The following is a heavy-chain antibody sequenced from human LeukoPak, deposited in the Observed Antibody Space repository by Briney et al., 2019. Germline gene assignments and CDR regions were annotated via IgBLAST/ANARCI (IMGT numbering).Heavy chain of an antibody. CDR2: ISGSDGST. J-gene: IGHJ4*02. CDR3: AKDVARSWVLGFDH. V-gene: IGHV3-23*01. Sequence: HPGGSLRLSCAASGFTFGSYAMSWVRQAPGKGLEWVSGISGSDGSTYYGDSVKGRFTISRDNSKNTLYLQMNSLRAEDTAVYYCAKDVARSWVLGFDHWGQGTLVTVSS. D-gene: IGHD6-13*01. CDR1: GFTFGSYA.